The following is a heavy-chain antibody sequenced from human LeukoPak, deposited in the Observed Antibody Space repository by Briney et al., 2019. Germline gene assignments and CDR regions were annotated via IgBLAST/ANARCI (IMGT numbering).Heavy chain of an antibody. J-gene: IGHJ4*02. Sequence: SGGSLRLSCAASGFAFSNYGMHWVRQTPGKGLEWVAFIQYDENNKYCADSAKGRFTISRDNSKNTLYLQMNSLRAEDTAAYYCAKGGALGWLQFGYWGQGTLVTVSS. V-gene: IGHV3-30*02. CDR3: AKGGALGWLQFGY. CDR2: IQYDENNK. CDR1: GFAFSNYG. D-gene: IGHD5-24*01.